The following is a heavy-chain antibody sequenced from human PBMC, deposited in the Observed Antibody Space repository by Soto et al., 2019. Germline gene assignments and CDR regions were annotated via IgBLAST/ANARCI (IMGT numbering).Heavy chain of an antibody. CDR1: GDTFKSYA. J-gene: IGHJ4*02. CDR3: VRPLPRRYCSGGSCYDHAGY. D-gene: IGHD2-15*01. CDR2: IIPVFRTA. V-gene: IGHV1-69*01. Sequence: QVQLVQSGAEVKKPGSSVKVSCKASGDTFKSYAIDWVRQAPGQGLEWMGGIIPVFRTAIYAQKFQGKVTSTADESTSTAYSELSSRRSHDKALDFFVRPLPRRYCSGGSCYDHAGYWGQGALVTVSS.